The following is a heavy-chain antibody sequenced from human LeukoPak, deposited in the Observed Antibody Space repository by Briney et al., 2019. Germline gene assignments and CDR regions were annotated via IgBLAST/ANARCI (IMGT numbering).Heavy chain of an antibody. CDR3: ARHSSSSYYYGMDV. D-gene: IGHD6-6*01. CDR1: GFTFSDYY. V-gene: IGHV3-11*01. Sequence: GGSLRLSCAASGFTFSDYYMSWIRQAPGKGLEWVSYISSSGSTIYYADSVKGRFTISRDNAKNSLYLQMNSLRAEDTAVYYCARHSSSSYYYGMDVWGQGTTVTVSS. CDR2: ISSSGSTI. J-gene: IGHJ6*02.